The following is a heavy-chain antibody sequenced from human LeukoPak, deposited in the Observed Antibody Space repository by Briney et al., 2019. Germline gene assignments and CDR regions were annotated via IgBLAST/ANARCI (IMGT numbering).Heavy chain of an antibody. D-gene: IGHD6-19*01. CDR2: FDPEDGET. Sequence: ASVKVSCKVSGYTLAELSMHWVRQAPGKGLEWMGGFDPEDGETISAQKFQGRATMTEDTSTDTAYMELSSLRSEDTAVYYCATDWAVAGNFDYWGQGTLVTVSS. J-gene: IGHJ4*02. V-gene: IGHV1-24*01. CDR1: GYTLAELS. CDR3: ATDWAVAGNFDY.